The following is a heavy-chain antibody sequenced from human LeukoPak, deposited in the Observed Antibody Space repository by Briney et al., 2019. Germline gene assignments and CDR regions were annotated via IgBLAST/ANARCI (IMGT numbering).Heavy chain of an antibody. J-gene: IGHJ6*02. CDR1: GFTFSSSA. V-gene: IGHV3-23*01. D-gene: IGHD1-26*01. CDR2: ISGSGGST. CDR3: ARDATGGRSGSYYYYYGMDV. Sequence: GGSLRLSCAASGFTFSSSAMSWVRQAPGKGLEWVSAISGSGGSTYYADSVKGRFTISRDNSKNTLYLQMNSLRAEDTAVYYCARDATGGRSGSYYYYYGMDVWGQGTTVTVSS.